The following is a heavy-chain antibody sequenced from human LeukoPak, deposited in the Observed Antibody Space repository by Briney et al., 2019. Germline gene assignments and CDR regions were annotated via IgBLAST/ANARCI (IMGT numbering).Heavy chain of an antibody. CDR2: IYYTGST. V-gene: IGHV4-31*03. CDR3: AGVPSVIDAFDI. D-gene: IGHD2-21*01. J-gene: IGHJ3*02. Sequence: SETLSLTCTVSGGSISSGGYYWSWIRQHPGKGLEWIAYIYYTGSTYYNPSLKSRLTISVDRSKNQFSLRLSSMTAADRAVYYCAGVPSVIDAFDIWGQGTMVTVSS. CDR1: GGSISSGGYY.